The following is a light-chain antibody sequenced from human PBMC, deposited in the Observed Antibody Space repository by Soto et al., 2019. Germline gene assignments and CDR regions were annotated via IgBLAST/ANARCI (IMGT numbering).Light chain of an antibody. CDR2: DVS. V-gene: IGLV2-14*01. CDR3: CSYTSRSTRVV. Sequence: QSALTQPASVSGSPGQSITISSTGTSSDAGGYNYVSWYQQHPGKAPKLMIYDVSNRNSGVSNRFSGSKSGNTASLTISGLQAEDEADYYCCSYTSRSTRVVFGGGTKLTVL. J-gene: IGLJ2*01. CDR1: SSDAGGYNY.